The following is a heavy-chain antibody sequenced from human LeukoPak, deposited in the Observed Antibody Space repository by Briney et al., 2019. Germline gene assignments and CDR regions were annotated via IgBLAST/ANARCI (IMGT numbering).Heavy chain of an antibody. CDR3: ARGDSSGWYDDYYYYYGMDV. V-gene: IGHV1-46*01. CDR1: GYTFTSYY. CDR2: INPSGGST. D-gene: IGHD6-19*01. Sequence: ASVKVCCKASGYTFTSYYMHWVRQAPGQGLEWMGIINPSGGSTSYAQKFQGRVTMTRDTSTSTVYMELSSLRSEDTAVYYCARGDSSGWYDDYYYYYGMDVWGQGTTVTVSS. J-gene: IGHJ6*02.